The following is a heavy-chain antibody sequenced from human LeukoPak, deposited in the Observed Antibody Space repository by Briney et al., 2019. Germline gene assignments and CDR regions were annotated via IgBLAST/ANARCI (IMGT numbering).Heavy chain of an antibody. CDR3: VRDLVSGPHYFDY. J-gene: IGHJ4*02. Sequence: GGSLRLSCAASGFTFSGYYMSWIRQAPGKGLEWVSYITISGSTTYYADSVKGRFTISRDNAKNSLYLQMNSLRAEDTAVYYCVRDLVSGPHYFDYWGQGTLVTVSS. V-gene: IGHV3-11*04. D-gene: IGHD3-10*01. CDR2: ITISGSTT. CDR1: GFTFSGYY.